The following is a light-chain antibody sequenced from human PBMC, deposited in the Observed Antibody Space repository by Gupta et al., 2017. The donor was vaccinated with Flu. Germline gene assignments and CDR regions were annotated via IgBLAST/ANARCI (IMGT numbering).Light chain of an antibody. Sequence: QSALTQPASVSGSPGQSINISCTGTRSDIGTYNYVSWYQQYPGRAPKLMIYDVRNRPSGISDRFSGSKSGNTASLTISGLQAEDEADYYCSSYSATGALALFGGGTKVTVL. J-gene: IGLJ2*01. CDR1: RSDIGTYNY. CDR2: DVR. V-gene: IGLV2-14*03. CDR3: SSYSATGALAL.